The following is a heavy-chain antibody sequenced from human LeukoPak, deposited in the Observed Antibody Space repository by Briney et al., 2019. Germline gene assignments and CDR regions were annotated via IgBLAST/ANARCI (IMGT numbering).Heavy chain of an antibody. D-gene: IGHD3-22*01. J-gene: IGHJ4*02. CDR2: IIPIFGTA. V-gene: IGHV1-69*13. CDR1: GGTFSSYA. CDR3: ARDPPVHSGYYQRADDY. Sequence: ASVKVSCKASGGTFSSYAISWVRQAPGQGLEWVGGIIPIFGTANYAQKFQGRVTITADESTSTAYMELSSLRSEDTAVYYCARDPPVHSGYYQRADDYWGQGTLVTVSS.